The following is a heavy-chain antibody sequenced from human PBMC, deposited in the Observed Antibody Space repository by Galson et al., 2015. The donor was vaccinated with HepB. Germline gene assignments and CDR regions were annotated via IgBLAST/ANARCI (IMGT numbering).Heavy chain of an antibody. CDR2: INPNSGGT. CDR3: ASSLIAVAGFDAFDI. Sequence: CKASGYTFTGYYMHWVRQAPGQGLEWMGWINPNSGGTNYAQKFQGRVTMTRDTSISTAYMELSRLRSDDTAVYYCASSLIAVAGFDAFDIWGQGTMVTVSS. D-gene: IGHD6-19*01. J-gene: IGHJ3*02. V-gene: IGHV1-2*02. CDR1: GYTFTGYY.